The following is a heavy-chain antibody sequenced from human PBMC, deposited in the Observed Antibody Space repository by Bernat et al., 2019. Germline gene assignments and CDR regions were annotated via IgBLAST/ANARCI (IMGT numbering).Heavy chain of an antibody. CDR3: AKEPTVTDAPDYFGY. V-gene: IGHV3-30*18. D-gene: IGHD4-11*01. CDR2: ISYDGRIK. Sequence: QMQLVESGGGVVQPGRSLRLSCAASGFTFSTFGMHWVRQAPGKGLEWVTFISYDGRIKYYADSVKGRFTISRDNSKNTLYLQMNGLRAEDTAVYYCAKEPTVTDAPDYFGYWGQGTLVTVSS. J-gene: IGHJ4*02. CDR1: GFTFSTFG.